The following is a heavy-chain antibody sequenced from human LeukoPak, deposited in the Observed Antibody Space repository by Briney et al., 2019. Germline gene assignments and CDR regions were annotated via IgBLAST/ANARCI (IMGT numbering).Heavy chain of an antibody. CDR3: ARTLNGGDPLDAFDI. Sequence: GESLKTSCKGSGYSFTSYWIGWVRQMPGKGLEWMGIIYPGDSDTRYSPSFQGQVTISADKSISTAYLQWSSLKASDTAMYYCARTLNGGDPLDAFDIWGQGTMVTVSS. CDR2: IYPGDSDT. V-gene: IGHV5-51*01. D-gene: IGHD2-8*01. CDR1: GYSFTSYW. J-gene: IGHJ3*02.